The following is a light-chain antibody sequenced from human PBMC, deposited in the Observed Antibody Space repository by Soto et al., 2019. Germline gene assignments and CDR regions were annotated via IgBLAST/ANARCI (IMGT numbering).Light chain of an antibody. Sequence: EIVLRQSPGTLSLSPVEIATLSCMASQSVSSSYLAWYQQKPGQAPRLLIYGASSRATGIPDRFSGSGSGTDFTLTISRLEPEDFAVYYCQQYGSSPRLTFGGGTKVDIK. CDR1: QSVSSSY. CDR3: QQYGSSPRLT. J-gene: IGKJ4*01. V-gene: IGKV3-20*01. CDR2: GAS.